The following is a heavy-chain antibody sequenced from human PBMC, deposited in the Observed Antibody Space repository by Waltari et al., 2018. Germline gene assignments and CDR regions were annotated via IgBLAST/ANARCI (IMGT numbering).Heavy chain of an antibody. Sequence: QVQLVQSGAEVKKPGSSVKVSCKPSGATFSSYDIRRGRQPPGQGLGGMGGIIPIFGTANYAQKFQGRVTITTDESTSTAYMELSSLRSEDTAVYYCARAGVAAAPLYFDYWGQGTLVTVSS. CDR2: IIPIFGTA. CDR1: GATFSSYD. V-gene: IGHV1-69*05. CDR3: ARAGVAAAPLYFDY. J-gene: IGHJ4*02. D-gene: IGHD6-13*01.